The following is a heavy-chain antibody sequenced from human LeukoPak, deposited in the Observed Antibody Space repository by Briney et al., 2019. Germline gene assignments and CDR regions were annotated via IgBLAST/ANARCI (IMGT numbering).Heavy chain of an antibody. J-gene: IGHJ4*02. Sequence: SVKVSCKASEGTFISYAISWVRQAPGQGLERMGGIIPIFGTANYAQKFQGRVTITADESTSTAYMELSSLRSEDTAVYYCARGSALLALSFDYWGQGTLVTVSS. CDR3: ARGSALLALSFDY. CDR2: IIPIFGTA. CDR1: EGTFISYA. V-gene: IGHV1-69*13. D-gene: IGHD2-15*01.